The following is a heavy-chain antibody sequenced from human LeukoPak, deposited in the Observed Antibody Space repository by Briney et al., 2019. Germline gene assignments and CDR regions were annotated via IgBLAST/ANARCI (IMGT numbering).Heavy chain of an antibody. CDR1: GYTFTGYY. CDR3: ARDEGDFWSGYEYFQH. Sequence: ASVKVSCKASGYTFTGYYMHWVRQAPGQGLERMGWINPNSGGTNYAQKFQGRVTMARDTSISTAYMELSRLRSDDTAVYYCARDEGDFWSGYEYFQHWGQGTLVTVSS. V-gene: IGHV1-2*02. D-gene: IGHD3-3*01. J-gene: IGHJ1*01. CDR2: INPNSGGT.